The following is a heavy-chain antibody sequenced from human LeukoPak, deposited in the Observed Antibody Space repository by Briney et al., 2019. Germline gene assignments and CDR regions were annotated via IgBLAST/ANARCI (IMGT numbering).Heavy chain of an antibody. V-gene: IGHV4-34*01. J-gene: IGHJ5*02. CDR2: INHSGST. D-gene: IGHD3-3*01. CDR3: ARRRFWSAPSPTPKSYNWFDP. CDR1: GGSFSGYY. Sequence: SETLSLTCAVYGGSFSGYYWSWIRQPPGKGLEWIGEINHSGSTNHNPSLKSRVTISVDTSKNQFSLKLSSVTAADTAVYYCARRRFWSAPSPTPKSYNWFDPWGQGTLVTVSS.